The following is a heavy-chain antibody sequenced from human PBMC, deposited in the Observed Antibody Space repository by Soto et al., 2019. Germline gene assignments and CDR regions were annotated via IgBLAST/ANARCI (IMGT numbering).Heavy chain of an antibody. CDR1: GFTFNNYD. J-gene: IGHJ6*02. Sequence: GGSLRLSCAASGFTFNNYDMNWVRQAPGKGLEWVSYISISGSSIHYADSVKGRFTISRDNAKNSLYLQMNSLRAEDTAVYYCARDKAGHGMDVWGQGTTVTVSS. CDR2: ISISGSSI. V-gene: IGHV3-48*03. CDR3: ARDKAGHGMDV.